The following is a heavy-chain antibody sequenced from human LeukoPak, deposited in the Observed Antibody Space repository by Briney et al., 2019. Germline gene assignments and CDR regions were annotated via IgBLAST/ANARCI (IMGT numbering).Heavy chain of an antibody. J-gene: IGHJ4*02. CDR1: GYTFTGYY. CDR3: ARALGYSYGPPSTVSVDY. CDR2: INPNSGGT. Sequence: ASVKVSCKASGYTFTGYYMHWVRQAPGQGLERMGWINPNSGGTNYARKFQGRVTMTRDTSISTAYMELSRLRSDDTAVYYCARALGYSYGPPSTVSVDYWGQGTLVTVSS. V-gene: IGHV1-2*02. D-gene: IGHD5-18*01.